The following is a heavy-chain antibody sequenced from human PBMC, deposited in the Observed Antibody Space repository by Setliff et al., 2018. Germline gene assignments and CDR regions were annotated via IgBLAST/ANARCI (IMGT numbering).Heavy chain of an antibody. Sequence: PSETLSLTCTVSGGSISSDYWSWIRQPPGKGLEWIGSIDYTGNTWHNPSLKSRVTISVDTSKNQFSLNLSSVTAADTAVYYCAAPGGGSYRFWGQGTLVTVSS. V-gene: IGHV4-59*05. J-gene: IGHJ4*02. CDR1: GGSISSDY. CDR3: AAPGGGSYRF. D-gene: IGHD1-26*01. CDR2: IDYTGNT.